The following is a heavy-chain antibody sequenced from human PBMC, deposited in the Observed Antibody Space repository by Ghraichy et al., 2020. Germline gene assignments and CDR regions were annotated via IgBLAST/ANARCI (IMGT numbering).Heavy chain of an antibody. J-gene: IGHJ4*02. D-gene: IGHD2-15*01. CDR2: IYYSGST. V-gene: IGHV4-59*01. CDR3: ARGAPIPDCSGGSCSPYFDD. CDR1: GGSISSYY. Sequence: SETLSLTCTVSGGSISSYYWSWIRQPPGKGLEWIGYIYYSGSTNYNPSLKSRVTISVDTSKNQFSLKLSSVTAADTAVYYCARGAPIPDCSGGSCSPYFDDWGQGTLVTVSS.